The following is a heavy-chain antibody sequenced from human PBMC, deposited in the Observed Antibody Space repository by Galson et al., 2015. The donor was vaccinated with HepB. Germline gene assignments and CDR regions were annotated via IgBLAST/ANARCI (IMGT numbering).Heavy chain of an antibody. V-gene: IGHV3-21*01. Sequence: SLRLSCAASGFTFSSYSMNWVRQAPGKGLEWVSSISSSSSYIYYADSVKGRFTISRDNAKNSLYLQMNSLRAEDTAVYYCARAKNLNFWSGYPDYWGQGTLVTVSS. CDR1: GFTFSSYS. CDR3: ARAKNLNFWSGYPDY. J-gene: IGHJ4*02. CDR2: ISSSSSYI. D-gene: IGHD3-3*01.